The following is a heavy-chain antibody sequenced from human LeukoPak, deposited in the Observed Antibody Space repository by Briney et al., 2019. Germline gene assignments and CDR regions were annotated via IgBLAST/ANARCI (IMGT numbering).Heavy chain of an antibody. J-gene: IGHJ5*02. CDR2: ISSSSSYI. V-gene: IGHV3-21*01. CDR3: ARADSYGDSDWFDP. D-gene: IGHD4-17*01. CDR1: GFTFSSYS. Sequence: GGSLRLSCAASGFTFSSYSMNWVRQAPGKGLEWVSSISSSSSYIYYADSVKGRFTISRDNAKNSLYLQMNSLRAEDTAVYYCARADSYGDSDWFDPWGQGTLVAVSS.